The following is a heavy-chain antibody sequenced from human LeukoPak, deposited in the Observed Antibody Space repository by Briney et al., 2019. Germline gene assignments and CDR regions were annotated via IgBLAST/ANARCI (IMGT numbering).Heavy chain of an antibody. CDR1: GFPFSDSW. J-gene: IGHJ2*01. D-gene: IGHD6-19*01. Sequence: PGGSLRLSCAASGFPFSDSWMNWVRQAPGKGPEWVAIIKQDGSEKFYVDSVKGRFTISRDNAKNSLDLQMSSLRAEDTAVYYCARHTSSGCFDLWGRGTLVTVTS. V-gene: IGHV3-7*01. CDR3: ARHTSSGCFDL. CDR2: IKQDGSEK.